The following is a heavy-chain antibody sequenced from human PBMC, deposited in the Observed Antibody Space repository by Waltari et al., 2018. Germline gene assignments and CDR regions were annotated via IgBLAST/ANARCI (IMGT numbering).Heavy chain of an antibody. V-gene: IGHV1-69*02. J-gene: IGHJ3*02. Sequence: QVQLVQSGAEVKKPGSSVKVSCKASGGTFSSYTNSWVRQAAGQGLEWMGRIIPVLGIANHAKKFQGRVTITADKSTSTAYMGLSSLRSEDTAVYYCARAPSGSYEKYAFDIWGQGTMVTVSS. CDR1: GGTFSSYT. CDR3: ARAPSGSYEKYAFDI. CDR2: IIPVLGIA. D-gene: IGHD1-26*01.